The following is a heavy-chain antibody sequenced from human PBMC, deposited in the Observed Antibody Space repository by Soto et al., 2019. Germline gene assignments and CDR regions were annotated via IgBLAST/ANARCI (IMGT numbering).Heavy chain of an antibody. D-gene: IGHD3-10*01. V-gene: IGHV3-23*01. CDR3: ANSARITVSIASFYGYS. J-gene: IGHJ4*02. CDR2: ISGSGRET. Sequence: EVQLLESGGGLVQPGGSLRLSCAASGFTFNNYAMSWVRQAPGKGLEWVSAISGSGRETYYADSFKGRFTISRDNSRGTLALQMNGVRVEDAAVYYCANSARITVSIASFYGYSWGQGTLVTVSS. CDR1: GFTFNNYA.